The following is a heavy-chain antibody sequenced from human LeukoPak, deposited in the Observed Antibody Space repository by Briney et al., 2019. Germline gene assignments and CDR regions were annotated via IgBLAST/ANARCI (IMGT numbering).Heavy chain of an antibody. CDR3: ARDIVVVPAALYYFDY. D-gene: IGHD2-2*01. J-gene: IGHJ4*02. CDR1: GFTFSSYW. V-gene: IGHV3-7*01. CDR2: IKQDGSEK. Sequence: SGGSLRLSCAASGFTFSSYWMSWVRQAPGKGLEWVANIKQDGSEKYYVDSVKGRFTISRDNAKNSLYLQMNSLRAEDTAVYYCARDIVVVPAALYYFDYWGQGTLVTVSS.